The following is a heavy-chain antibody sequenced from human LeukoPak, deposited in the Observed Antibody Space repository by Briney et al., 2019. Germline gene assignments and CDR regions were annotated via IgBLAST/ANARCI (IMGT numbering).Heavy chain of an antibody. D-gene: IGHD1-26*01. V-gene: IGHV4-31*03. CDR3: ARDHRVGATWWGFDP. J-gene: IGHJ5*02. CDR2: IYYSGST. CDR1: GGSISSGGYY. Sequence: KSSQTLSLTCTVSGGSISSGGYYWSWIRQHPGKGLEWIGYIYYSGSTYYNPSLKSRVTISVDTSKNQFSLKLNSVTAADTAVYYCARDHRVGATWWGFDPWGQGTLVTVSS.